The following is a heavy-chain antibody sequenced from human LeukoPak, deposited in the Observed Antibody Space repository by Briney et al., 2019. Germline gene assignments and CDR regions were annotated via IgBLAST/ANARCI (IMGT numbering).Heavy chain of an antibody. CDR3: ARDHGYCSSTSCYTPFDY. V-gene: IGHV1-58*02. D-gene: IGHD2-2*02. CDR1: GFTFTNSA. J-gene: IGHJ4*02. Sequence: TSVKVSCKTSGFTFTNSAMQWVRQARGQRLEWIGWIGVGRGNTNYAQNLQERVTITRDISTSTAYMELSSLRSEDTAVYYCARDHGYCSSTSCYTPFDYWGQGTLVTVSS. CDR2: IGVGRGNT.